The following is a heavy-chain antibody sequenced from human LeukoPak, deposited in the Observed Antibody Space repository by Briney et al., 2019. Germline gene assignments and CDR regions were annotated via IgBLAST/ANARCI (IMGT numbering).Heavy chain of an antibody. CDR2: IKPDGSEK. J-gene: IGHJ4*02. CDR3: ARVGYNWDDDGVDY. D-gene: IGHD1-1*01. CDR1: GFTFSDYW. V-gene: IGHV3-7*01. Sequence: GGSLRLSCAASGFTFSDYWMTWVRQAPGKGLEWVANIKPDGSEKYYVDSVRGRFTISRDNAKNSLYLQMNSLRVEDTAVYYCARVGYNWDDDGVDYWGQGTLVTVSS.